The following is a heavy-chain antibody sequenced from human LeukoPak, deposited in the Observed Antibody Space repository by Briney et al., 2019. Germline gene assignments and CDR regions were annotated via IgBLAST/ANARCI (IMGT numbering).Heavy chain of an antibody. CDR3: ASFYCSGGSCYQYYYYYYMDV. D-gene: IGHD2-15*01. CDR1: GDSIRSHYY. V-gene: IGHV4-39*01. CDR2: IYYSGST. Sequence: PSETLSLTCTVSGDSIRSHYYWGWIRQPPGKGLEWIGIIYYSGSTYSNPSLRSRVTISVDTSKNQFSLKLSSVTAADTAVYYCASFYCSGGSCYQYYYYYYMDVWGKGTTVTISS. J-gene: IGHJ6*03.